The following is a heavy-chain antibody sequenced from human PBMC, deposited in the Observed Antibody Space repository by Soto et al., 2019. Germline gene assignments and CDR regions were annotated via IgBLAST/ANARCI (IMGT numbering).Heavy chain of an antibody. CDR1: GGAINSCY. CDR2: IYSSGST. J-gene: IGHJ5*02. V-gene: IGHV4-4*07. CDR3: ARGKRFSDWFDP. D-gene: IGHD3-3*01. Sequence: SETLSLTCTVSGGAINSCYWTWSRQPAGKGLEWIGRIYSSGSTKYNPSLQSRVTMSLDTSKNQFSLRLTSVTAADTAVYYCARGKRFSDWFDPWGQGTLVTVS.